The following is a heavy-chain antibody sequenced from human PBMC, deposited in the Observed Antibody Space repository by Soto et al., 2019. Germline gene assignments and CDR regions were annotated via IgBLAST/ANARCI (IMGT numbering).Heavy chain of an antibody. CDR2: VYYSGVA. V-gene: IGHV4-59*01. CDR3: AREFSNSPEAFDS. Sequence: SETLSLTCTVSGGSISGYYWSWIRQPPGKGLEWIVNVYYSGVAKYNPSVKRRVSISVDTSKNQLSLNLSSVTAADTAVYYCAREFSNSPEAFDSWGPGSLVTVSS. J-gene: IGHJ4*02. CDR1: GGSISGYY. D-gene: IGHD6-6*01.